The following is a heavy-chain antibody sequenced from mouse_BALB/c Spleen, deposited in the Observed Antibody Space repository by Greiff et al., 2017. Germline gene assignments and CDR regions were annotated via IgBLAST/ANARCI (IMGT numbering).Heavy chain of an antibody. J-gene: IGHJ3*01. CDR2: ISSGSSTI. Sequence: EVQLVESGGGLVQPGGSRKLSCAASGFTFSSFGMHWVRQAPEKGLEWVAYISSGSSTIYYADTVKGRFTISRDNPKNTLFLQMTSLRSEDTAMYYCARPIYEGGSWFAYWGQGTLVTVSA. CDR1: GFTFSSFG. CDR3: ARPIYEGGSWFAY. V-gene: IGHV5-17*02. D-gene: IGHD2-3*01.